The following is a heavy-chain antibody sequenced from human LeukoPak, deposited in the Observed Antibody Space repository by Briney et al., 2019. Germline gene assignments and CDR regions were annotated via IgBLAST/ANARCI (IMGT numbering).Heavy chain of an antibody. D-gene: IGHD3-10*01. J-gene: IGHJ5*02. CDR3: ARDRRITMVRGPPAWFDP. V-gene: IGHV4-59*01. CDR1: VGSISSYY. Sequence: SETLSLTCTVSVGSISSYYWSWIRQPPGKGLEWIGYIYYSGSTNYNPSLKSRVTISVDTSKNQFSLKLSSVTAADTAVYYCARDRRITMVRGPPAWFDPWGQGTLVTVSS. CDR2: IYYSGST.